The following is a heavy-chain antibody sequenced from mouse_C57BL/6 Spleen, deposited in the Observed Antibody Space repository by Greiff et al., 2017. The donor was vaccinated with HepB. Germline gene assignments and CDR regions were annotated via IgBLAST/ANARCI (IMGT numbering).Heavy chain of an antibody. J-gene: IGHJ4*01. CDR3: ARGGYYSPLDY. V-gene: IGHV1-82*01. D-gene: IGHD2-12*01. CDR2: IYPGDGDT. CDR1: GYAFSSSW. Sequence: QVQLQQSGPELVKPGASVKISCKASGYAFSSSWMNWVKQRPGKGLEWIGRIYPGDGDTNYNGKFKGKATLTADKSSSTAYMQLSSLTSEDSAVYFCARGGYYSPLDYWGQGTSVTVSS.